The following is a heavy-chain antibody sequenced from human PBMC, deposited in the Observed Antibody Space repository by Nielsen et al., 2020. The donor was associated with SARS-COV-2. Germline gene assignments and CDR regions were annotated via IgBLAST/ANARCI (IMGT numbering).Heavy chain of an antibody. CDR2: ISSSSSYI. CDR3: ARWGLGYCSGGSCSDAFDI. D-gene: IGHD2-15*01. V-gene: IGHV3-21*01. CDR1: GFTFSSYS. Sequence: GESLKISCAASGFTFSSYSMNWVRQAPGKGLEWVSSISSSSSYIYYADSVKGRFTISRDNAKNSLYLQMNSLRAEDTAVYYCARWGLGYCSGGSCSDAFDIWGQGTMVTVSS. J-gene: IGHJ3*02.